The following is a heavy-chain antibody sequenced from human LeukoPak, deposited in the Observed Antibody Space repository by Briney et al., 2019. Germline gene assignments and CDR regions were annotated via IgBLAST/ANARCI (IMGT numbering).Heavy chain of an antibody. CDR1: GYTFSDYY. V-gene: IGHV1-2*02. Sequence: ASVTVSCKASGYTFSDYYMHWMRQAPGQGLEWMGWISPHSGGTNYAEKFQGRVTMTRDTSISTAYMELSSLRSDDTALYYCARGNNWRYYYDSSGYRYYWGQGTLVTVSS. J-gene: IGHJ4*02. D-gene: IGHD3-22*01. CDR2: ISPHSGGT. CDR3: ARGNNWRYYYDSSGYRYY.